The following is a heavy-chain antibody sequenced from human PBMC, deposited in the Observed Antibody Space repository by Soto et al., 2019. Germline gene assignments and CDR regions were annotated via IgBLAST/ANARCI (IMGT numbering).Heavy chain of an antibody. Sequence: QVQLVQSGAEVKKPGASVKVSCKASGYTFTSYYMHWVRQAPGQGLEWMGIINPSGGSTSYAQKSQGRVTMTRYSSTSTVYMELSSLRSEDTAVYYCALGIPAAMWSAFDIWGQGTMVTVSS. CDR3: ALGIPAAMWSAFDI. D-gene: IGHD2-2*01. CDR2: INPSGGST. CDR1: GYTFTSYY. J-gene: IGHJ3*02. V-gene: IGHV1-46*01.